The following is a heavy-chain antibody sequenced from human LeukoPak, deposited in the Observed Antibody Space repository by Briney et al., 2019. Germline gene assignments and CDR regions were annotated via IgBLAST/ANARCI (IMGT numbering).Heavy chain of an antibody. CDR2: IWYDGSIK. D-gene: IGHD2-15*01. CDR1: GFTFNTHG. J-gene: IGHJ6*02. Sequence: PGRSLRLSCAASGFTFNTHGMHWVRQAPGKGLEWVAVIWYDGSIKYYSDSVKGRFTISRDNSKNTLNLQMNSLRAEDTSVYYCVRISCTGSRCKPYSYYDMDVWGQGTTVTVSS. V-gene: IGHV3-33*01. CDR3: VRISCTGSRCKPYSYYDMDV.